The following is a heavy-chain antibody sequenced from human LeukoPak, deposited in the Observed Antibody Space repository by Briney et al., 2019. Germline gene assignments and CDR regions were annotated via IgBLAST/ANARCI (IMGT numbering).Heavy chain of an antibody. CDR2: INPNSGGT. CDR3: ATKVGGWSDYFDY. V-gene: IGHV1-2*02. Sequence: GASVKVSCKASGYTFTGYYMHWVRQAPGQGLEWMGWINPNSGGTNYAQKFQGRVTMTEDTSTDTAYMELSSLRSEDTAVYYCATKVGGWSDYFDYWGQGTLVTVSS. J-gene: IGHJ4*02. D-gene: IGHD6-19*01. CDR1: GYTFTGYY.